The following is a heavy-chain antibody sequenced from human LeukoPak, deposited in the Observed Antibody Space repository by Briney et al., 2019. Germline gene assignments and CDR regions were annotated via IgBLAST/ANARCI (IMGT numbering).Heavy chain of an antibody. J-gene: IGHJ3*02. CDR1: GYTFTSYD. V-gene: IGHV1-8*01. D-gene: IGHD6-13*01. CDR2: MNPNSGNT. CDR3: ARSVPAAGHDAFDI. Sequence: ASVKVSCKASGYTFTSYDINWVRQATGQGLEWMGWMNPNSGNTGYAQKFQGRVTMTRNTSISTAYMELSSLRSEDMAVYYCARSVPAAGHDAFDIWGQGTMVTVSS.